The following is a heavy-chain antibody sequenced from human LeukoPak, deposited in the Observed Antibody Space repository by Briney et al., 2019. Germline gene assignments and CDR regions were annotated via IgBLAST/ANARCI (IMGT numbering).Heavy chain of an antibody. Sequence: ASVKVSCKAPGDTFTNYYLHWVRSAPGQGLEWMGIVNPTGSSTIYAQKFQGRVTMTRDTSTSTVNMELSSLRSEDTAVYYCARGELLGDVTYYGLDVWGQGTAVTVSS. J-gene: IGHJ6*02. V-gene: IGHV1-46*01. CDR2: VNPTGSST. CDR3: ARGELLGDVTYYGLDV. CDR1: GDTFTNYY. D-gene: IGHD3-16*01.